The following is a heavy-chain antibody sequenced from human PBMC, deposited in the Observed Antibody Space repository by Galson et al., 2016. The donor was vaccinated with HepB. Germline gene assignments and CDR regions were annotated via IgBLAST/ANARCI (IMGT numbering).Heavy chain of an antibody. Sequence: SLRLSCADSGFTFSSHAMHWVRQAPGKGLEWVAVISYDGSNKYYADSVKGRFTISRDNSKNTLYLQMNSLRAEDTAVYYCARAPLIELWPYWDYWGQGTLVTVSS. J-gene: IGHJ4*02. CDR3: ARAPLIELWPYWDY. CDR1: GFTFSSHA. D-gene: IGHD5-18*01. CDR2: ISYDGSNK. V-gene: IGHV3-30-3*01.